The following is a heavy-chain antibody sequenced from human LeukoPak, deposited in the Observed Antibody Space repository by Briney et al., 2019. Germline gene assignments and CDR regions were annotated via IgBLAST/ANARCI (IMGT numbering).Heavy chain of an antibody. CDR3: ALSNFLWELQDY. D-gene: IGHD1-26*01. CDR2: INAGNGNT. CDR1: GYTFTSYA. V-gene: IGHV1-3*01. J-gene: IGHJ4*02. Sequence: ASVKVSCKASGYTFTSYAMHWVRQAPGQRLEWMGWINAGNGNTKYSQKLQGRVTITRDTSASTAYMELSSLRSEDTAVYYCALSNFLWELQDYWGQGTLVTVSS.